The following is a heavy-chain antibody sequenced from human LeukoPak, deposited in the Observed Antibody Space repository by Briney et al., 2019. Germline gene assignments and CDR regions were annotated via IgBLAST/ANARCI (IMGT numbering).Heavy chain of an antibody. CDR1: GFTFSSYE. J-gene: IGHJ4*02. CDR3: ARVYRSGDFDY. D-gene: IGHD6-19*01. V-gene: IGHV3-48*03. CDR2: ISSSGSTI. Sequence: GGSLRLSCAASGFTFSSYEMNWVRQAPGKGLEWVSYISSSGSTIYYADSVKGRFTISRDNAKNSLYLQMNSLRAEDTAVYYCARVYRSGDFDYWGQGTLVTVSS.